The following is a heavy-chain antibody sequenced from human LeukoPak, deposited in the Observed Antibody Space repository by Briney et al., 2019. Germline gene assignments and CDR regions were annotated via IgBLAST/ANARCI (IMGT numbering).Heavy chain of an antibody. V-gene: IGHV3-23*01. D-gene: IGHD3-22*01. CDR2: ISDSGGST. Sequence: QPGGSLRLSCAASGFTFSSHAMSWVRRAPGKGLKWVSAISDSGGSTYYADSVKGRFTISRDNSRNTLYLQMNNLRAEDTAIYYCASQKEKFYDSSGNYWSQGTLVTVSS. J-gene: IGHJ4*02. CDR1: GFTFSSHA. CDR3: ASQKEKFYDSSGNY.